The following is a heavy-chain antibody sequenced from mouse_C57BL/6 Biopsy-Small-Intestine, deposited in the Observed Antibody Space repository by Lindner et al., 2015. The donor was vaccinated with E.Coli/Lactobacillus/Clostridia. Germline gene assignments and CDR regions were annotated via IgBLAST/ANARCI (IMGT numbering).Heavy chain of an antibody. J-gene: IGHJ2*01. CDR1: GYTFTDYE. V-gene: IGHV1-15*01. Sequence: VQLQESGAELVRPGASVTLSCKASGYTFTDYEMHWVKQTPVHGLEWIGAIDPETGGTAYNQKFKGKAILTADKSSSTAYMELRSLTSEDSAVYYCTGNPDYWGQGTTLTVSS. D-gene: IGHD2-1*01. CDR3: TGNPDY. CDR2: IDPETGGT.